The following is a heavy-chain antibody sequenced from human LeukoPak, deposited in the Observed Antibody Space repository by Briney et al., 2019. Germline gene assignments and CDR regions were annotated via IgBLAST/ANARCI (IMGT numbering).Heavy chain of an antibody. Sequence: SETLSLTCAVYGGSFSGYYWSWIRQPPGKGLEWIGEINHSGSTNYNPSLKSRVTISVDTSKNQFSLKLSSVTAADTAVYYCARHGVAGLTSYWYFDLWGRGTLVTVS. CDR1: GGSFSGYY. CDR2: INHSGST. D-gene: IGHD6-19*01. V-gene: IGHV4-34*01. J-gene: IGHJ2*01. CDR3: ARHGVAGLTSYWYFDL.